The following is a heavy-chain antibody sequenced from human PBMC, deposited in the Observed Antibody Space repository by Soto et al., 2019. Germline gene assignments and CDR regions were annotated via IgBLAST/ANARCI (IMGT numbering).Heavy chain of an antibody. D-gene: IGHD2-2*01. J-gene: IGHJ4*02. CDR2: ISSNSSYI. CDR1: GFTFSSYS. Sequence: EVQLVESGGGLVKPGGSLRLSCAASGFTFSSYSMNWVRQAPGKGLEWVSSISSNSSYIYYADSVKGRFTISRDNAKNSLYLQMNSLRAEDTAVYYCASIIGYCSSTSCSAPDYWGQGTLVTVSS. V-gene: IGHV3-21*01. CDR3: ASIIGYCSSTSCSAPDY.